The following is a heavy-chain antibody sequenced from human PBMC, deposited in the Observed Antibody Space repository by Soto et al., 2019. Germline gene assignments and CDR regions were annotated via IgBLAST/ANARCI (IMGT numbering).Heavy chain of an antibody. J-gene: IGHJ4*02. CDR2: IYSAGST. Sequence: PGGSLRLSCAASGFTFINNYMMWVRQAPGKGLEWVSLIYSAGSTYYADSVKGRFSSSRDNSKNTLYLQMNSLRAEDTAVYYCAKGRRATTMDYWGQGTLVTVSS. CDR3: AKGRRATTMDY. V-gene: IGHV3-53*01. CDR1: GFTFINNY. D-gene: IGHD1-26*01.